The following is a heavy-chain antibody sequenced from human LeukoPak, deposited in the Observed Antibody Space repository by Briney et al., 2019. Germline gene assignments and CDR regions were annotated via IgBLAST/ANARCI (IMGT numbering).Heavy chain of an antibody. CDR2: IIPIFGTA. V-gene: IGHV1-69*13. CDR1: GNTFTNHA. Sequence: ASVKVSCKASGNTFTNHAMNWVRQAPGQGLEWMGGIIPIFGTANYAQKFQGRVTITADESTSTAYMELSSLRSEDTAVYYCARALDSSSYSYFDYWGQGTLVTVSS. J-gene: IGHJ4*02. D-gene: IGHD6-6*01. CDR3: ARALDSSSYSYFDY.